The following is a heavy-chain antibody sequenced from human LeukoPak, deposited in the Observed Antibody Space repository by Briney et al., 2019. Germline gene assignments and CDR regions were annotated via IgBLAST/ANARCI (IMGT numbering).Heavy chain of an antibody. J-gene: IGHJ6*03. CDR1: GGSISSYY. Sequence: SETLSLTCTVSGGSISSYYWSWIRQPPGKGLEWIGEINHSGSTNYNPSLKSRVTISVDTSKNQFSLKLSSVTAADTAVYYCARVARSYYYMDVWGKGTTVTVSS. CDR2: INHSGST. CDR3: ARVARSYYYMDV. V-gene: IGHV4-34*01.